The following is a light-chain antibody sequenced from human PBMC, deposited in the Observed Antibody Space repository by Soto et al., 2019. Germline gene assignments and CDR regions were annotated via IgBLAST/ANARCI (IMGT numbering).Light chain of an antibody. CDR3: SSYTSSSTLVV. V-gene: IGLV2-14*01. J-gene: IGLJ2*01. Sequence: QSVLTQPASVSGSPGQSITISCTGTSSDVGGYNYVSWYQQHPGKAPKLMIYDASNRPSGVSNRFSGSKSGNTASLTISGLQAADEADYYCSSYTSSSTLVVFGGGTKLTVL. CDR2: DAS. CDR1: SSDVGGYNY.